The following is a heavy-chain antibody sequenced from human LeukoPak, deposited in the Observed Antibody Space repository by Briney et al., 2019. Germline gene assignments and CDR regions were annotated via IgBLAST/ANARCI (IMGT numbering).Heavy chain of an antibody. Sequence: MPGGSLRLSCAASGFTVSSNYMSWVRQAPGKGLEWVGRIKSKTDGGTTDYAAPVKGRFTISRDDSKTTLYLQMNSLKTEDTAVYYCTTRYCSGGRCDYWGQGTLVTVSS. CDR2: IKSKTDGGTT. J-gene: IGHJ4*02. D-gene: IGHD2-15*01. CDR3: TTRYCSGGRCDY. CDR1: GFTVSSNY. V-gene: IGHV3-15*01.